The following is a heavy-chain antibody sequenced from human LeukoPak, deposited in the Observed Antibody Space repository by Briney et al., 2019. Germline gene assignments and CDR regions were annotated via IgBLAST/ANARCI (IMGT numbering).Heavy chain of an antibody. D-gene: IGHD6-19*01. CDR2: ISAYNGNT. V-gene: IGHV1-18*01. Sequence: ASVKVSCKASGYTFTSYGISWVRQAPGQGLEWMGWISAYNGNTNYAQKLQGRVAMTTDTSTSTAYMELRSLRSDDTAVYYCARSPGIAVAGIRGWFDPWGQGTLVTVSS. CDR3: ARSPGIAVAGIRGWFDP. J-gene: IGHJ5*02. CDR1: GYTFTSYG.